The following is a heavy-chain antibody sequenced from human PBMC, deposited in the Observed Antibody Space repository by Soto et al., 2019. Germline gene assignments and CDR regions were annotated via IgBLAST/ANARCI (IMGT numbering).Heavy chain of an antibody. CDR1: GFTLSGFW. Sequence: GESLKISCAASGFTLSGFWMHWVRQAPGKGLVWVSRINNDGSDTVYADSVRGRFTVSRDNAKNILYLQMNSLRAEDTAVYYCARGLRGPDYWGQGTLVTVSS. J-gene: IGHJ4*02. CDR3: ARGLRGPDY. CDR2: INNDGSDT. V-gene: IGHV3-74*01.